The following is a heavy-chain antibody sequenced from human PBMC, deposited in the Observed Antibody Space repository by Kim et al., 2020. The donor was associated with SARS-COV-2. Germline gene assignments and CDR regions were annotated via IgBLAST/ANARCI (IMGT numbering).Heavy chain of an antibody. D-gene: IGHD2-15*01. CDR2: ISYDGSNK. J-gene: IGHJ3*02. CDR1: GFTFSSYG. Sequence: GGSLRLSCAASGFTFSSYGMHWVRQAPGKGLEWVAVISYDGSNKYYADSVKGRFTISRDNSKNTLYLQMNSLRAEDTAVYYCAKDLTGGIVVVAVRLAFDIWGQGTIVTVSS. CDR3: AKDLTGGIVVVAVRLAFDI. V-gene: IGHV3-30*18.